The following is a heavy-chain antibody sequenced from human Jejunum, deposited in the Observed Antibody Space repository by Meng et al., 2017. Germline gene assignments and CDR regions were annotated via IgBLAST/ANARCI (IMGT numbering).Heavy chain of an antibody. CDR3: AHSSSSSSFGFDY. D-gene: IGHD6-6*01. CDR2: KYYSRRT. J-gene: IGHJ4*02. V-gene: IGHV4-61*01. Sequence: AHVYQWWTVLLLLRSTLPLTARVPDGSIISAPYYSNIIQHPPGKGLSLIGYKYYSRRTTYSPPHSSRITITIDTANNQVSRKVSSVTAATTAVYYCAHSSSSSSFGFDYWGQGTLVTVSS. CDR1: DGSIISAPYY.